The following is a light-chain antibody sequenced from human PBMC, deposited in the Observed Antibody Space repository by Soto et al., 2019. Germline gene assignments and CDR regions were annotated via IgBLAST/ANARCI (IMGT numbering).Light chain of an antibody. CDR2: GAS. CDR3: HQYNNWPPWT. V-gene: IGKV3D-15*01. CDR1: QNILRT. J-gene: IGKJ1*01. Sequence: VMTQSPVTLSVSPGETATLSCKASQNILRTLAWYQQKPGQPPRLLIYGASTRVTGIPDRFSGNGSGTEFTISISSLQSEDFAVYYCHQYNNWPPWTFGQGTKVEV.